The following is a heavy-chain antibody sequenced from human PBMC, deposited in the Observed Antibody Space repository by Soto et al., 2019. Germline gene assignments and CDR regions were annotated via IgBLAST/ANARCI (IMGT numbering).Heavy chain of an antibody. J-gene: IGHJ6*02. CDR1: GFTFSSYA. D-gene: IGHD3-3*01. CDR3: ARDAQVLRFLEWSMDV. Sequence: HPGGSLRLSCAASGFTFSSYAMHWVRQAPGKGLEWAAVISYDGSNKYYADSVKGRFTISRDNSKNTLYLQMNSLRAEDTAVYYCARDAQVLRFLEWSMDVWGQGTTVTVSS. CDR2: ISYDGSNK. V-gene: IGHV3-30-3*01.